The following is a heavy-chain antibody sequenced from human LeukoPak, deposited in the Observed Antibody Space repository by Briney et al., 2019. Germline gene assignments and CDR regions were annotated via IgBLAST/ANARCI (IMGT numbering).Heavy chain of an antibody. Sequence: PGGSLRLSCAASGFTFSSYGMHWVRQAPGKGLEWVALISYDGSNKYYADSVKGRFTISRDNSKNTLYLQMNSLRAEDTAVYYCARGNTAMVTWGQGTLVTVSS. V-gene: IGHV3-30*03. CDR1: GFTFSSYG. CDR2: ISYDGSNK. D-gene: IGHD5-18*01. CDR3: ARGNTAMVT. J-gene: IGHJ4*02.